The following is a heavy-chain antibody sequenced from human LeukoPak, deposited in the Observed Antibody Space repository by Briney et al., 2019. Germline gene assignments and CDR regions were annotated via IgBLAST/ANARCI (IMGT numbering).Heavy chain of an antibody. D-gene: IGHD6-6*01. V-gene: IGHV4-59*10. CDR2: IYTSGST. CDR1: GGSFSGYY. Sequence: SETLSLTCAVYGGSFSGYYWSWIRQPAGKGLEWIGRIYTSGSTNYNPSLKSRVTMSVDTSKNQFSLKLSSVTAADTAVYYCARSLSSIAARGGFDPWGQGTLVTVSS. J-gene: IGHJ5*02. CDR3: ARSLSSIAARGGFDP.